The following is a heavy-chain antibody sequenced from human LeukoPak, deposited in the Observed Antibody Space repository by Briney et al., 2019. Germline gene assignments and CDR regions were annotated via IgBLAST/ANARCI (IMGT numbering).Heavy chain of an antibody. J-gene: IGHJ4*02. D-gene: IGHD6-13*01. CDR3: ARAVGSSWFARQYYFDY. Sequence: PSETLSLTCTVSGGSISSYYWSWIRQPPGKGLEWIGYIYYSGSTNYNPSLKSRVTISVDTSKNQFSLKLSSVTAADTAVYYCARAVGSSWFARQYYFDYWGQGTLVTVSS. CDR1: GGSISSYY. CDR2: IYYSGST. V-gene: IGHV4-59*01.